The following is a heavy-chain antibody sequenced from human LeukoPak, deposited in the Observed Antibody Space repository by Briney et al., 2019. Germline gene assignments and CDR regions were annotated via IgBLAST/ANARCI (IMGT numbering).Heavy chain of an antibody. J-gene: IGHJ1*01. CDR3: AREGFSSSPFQH. V-gene: IGHV1-2*06. D-gene: IGHD6-13*01. Sequence: ASVKVSCKASGYTFTGYYMHWVRQAPGQGLEWMGRINPNSGGTNYAQKFQGRVTMTRDTSISTAYMELSGLRSDDTAVYYCAREGFSSSPFQHWGQGTLVTVSS. CDR2: INPNSGGT. CDR1: GYTFTGYY.